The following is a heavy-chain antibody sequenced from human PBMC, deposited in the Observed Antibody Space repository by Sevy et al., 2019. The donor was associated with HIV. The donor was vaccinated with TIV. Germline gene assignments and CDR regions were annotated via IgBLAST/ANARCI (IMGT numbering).Heavy chain of an antibody. J-gene: IGHJ4*02. V-gene: IGHV3-15*01. CDR1: GFTFSSAW. D-gene: IGHD3-9*01. Sequence: GGSLRLSCAASGFTFSSAWMSWVRQAPGKGLEWVGRIQSKTDGGTTDYAASVKGTFTISRADSVNTLYLQMNSLTTDDTAVYYCTTDTSTGYFDWFLDFDYWGQGTMVTVSS. CDR3: TTDTSTGYFDWFLDFDY. CDR2: IQSKTDGGTT.